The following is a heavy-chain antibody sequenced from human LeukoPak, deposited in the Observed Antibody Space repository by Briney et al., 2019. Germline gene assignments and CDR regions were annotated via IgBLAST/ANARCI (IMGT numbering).Heavy chain of an antibody. D-gene: IGHD5-12*01. V-gene: IGHV4-39*07. CDR3: ARGATWLRLGNWFDP. CDR1: GGSISSSSYY. CDR2: IYYSGST. J-gene: IGHJ5*02. Sequence: SETLSLTCTVSGGSISSSSYYWGWIRQPPGKGLEWIGSIYYSGSTNYNPSLKSRVTISVDTSKNQFSLKLSSVTAADTAVYYCARGATWLRLGNWFDPWGQGTLVTVSS.